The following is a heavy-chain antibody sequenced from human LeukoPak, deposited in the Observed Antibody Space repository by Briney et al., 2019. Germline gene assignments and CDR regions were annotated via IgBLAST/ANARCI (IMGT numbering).Heavy chain of an antibody. J-gene: IGHJ5*02. D-gene: IGHD6-13*01. CDR2: IYHSGNT. V-gene: IGHV4-38-2*02. CDR3: ARDPGQQLPRGWFDP. Sequence: SETLSLTCTVSTYSISSGYFWGWIRQPPGKGLEWIGSIYHSGNTYYNPSLKSRVTISVGTSKNQFSLKLSSVTAADTAVYYCARDPGQQLPRGWFDPWGQGTLVTVSS. CDR1: TYSISSGYF.